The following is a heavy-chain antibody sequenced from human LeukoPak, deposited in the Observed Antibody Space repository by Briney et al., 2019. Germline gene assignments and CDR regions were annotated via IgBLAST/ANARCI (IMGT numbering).Heavy chain of an antibody. CDR2: ISGSGGST. D-gene: IGHD5-12*01. Sequence: GGSLRLSCAASGFTFSSYATSWVRQAPGKGLEWVSGISGSGGSTLYADSVKGRFTISRDNSKKTVYLQMNSLRAEDTAVYYCAKDRVAHFFCWYFDLWGRGTLVTVSS. CDR1: GFTFSSYA. CDR3: AKDRVAHFFCWYFDL. J-gene: IGHJ2*01. V-gene: IGHV3-23*01.